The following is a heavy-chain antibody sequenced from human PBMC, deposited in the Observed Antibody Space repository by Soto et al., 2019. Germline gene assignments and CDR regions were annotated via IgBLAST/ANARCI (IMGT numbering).Heavy chain of an antibody. Sequence: SETLSLTCLVSGFPISSPYSWGWIRQPPGKGLEWIGSISHTGTTSYSLSLTSRVYISVDTSKNQVSLKLTSVTAADTAVYFCARVTMVIRDSDHFGVDVWGHRTTVTVSS. CDR3: ARVTMVIRDSDHFGVDV. CDR2: ISHTGTT. CDR1: GFPISSPYS. D-gene: IGHD4-17*01. J-gene: IGHJ6*02. V-gene: IGHV4-38-2*02.